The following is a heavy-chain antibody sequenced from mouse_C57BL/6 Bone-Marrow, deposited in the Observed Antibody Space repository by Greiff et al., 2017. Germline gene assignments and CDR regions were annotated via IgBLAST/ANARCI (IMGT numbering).Heavy chain of an antibody. V-gene: IGHV1-26*01. CDR1: GYTFTDYY. J-gene: IGHJ2*01. CDR3: AREDYGSSFDY. Sequence: EVQLQQSGPELVKPGASVKISCKASGYTFTDYYMNWVKQSHGKSLEWIGDINPNNGGTSYNQKFKGKATLTVDKSSSTAYVELRSLTSEDSAVYYCAREDYGSSFDYWGQGTTLTVSS. D-gene: IGHD1-1*01. CDR2: INPNNGGT.